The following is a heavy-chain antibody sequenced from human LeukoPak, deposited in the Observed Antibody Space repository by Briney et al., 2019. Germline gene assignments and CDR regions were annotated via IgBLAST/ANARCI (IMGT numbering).Heavy chain of an antibody. CDR1: GYTFTGYY. V-gene: IGHV1-2*02. D-gene: IGHD4-11*01. J-gene: IGHJ4*02. CDR2: INPNSGGT. Sequence: ASVNVSCQSSGYTFTGYYMHWVQPAPGQGLEWVGWINPNSGGTNYAQKFQGRVTMTRDTSISTAYMELSRLRSDDTAVYYCARTTASNYAVYWGQGTLVTVSS. CDR3: ARTTASNYAVY.